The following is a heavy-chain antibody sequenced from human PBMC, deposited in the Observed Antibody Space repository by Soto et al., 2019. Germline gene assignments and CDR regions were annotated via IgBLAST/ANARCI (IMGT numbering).Heavy chain of an antibody. CDR2: IIPIFGTA. V-gene: IGHV1-69*13. Sequence: SVKVSCKASGGTFSSYAISWVRQAPGQGLEWMGGIIPIFGTANYAQKFQGRVTITADESTSTAYMELSSLRSEDTAVYYCARDSSGYYLPLDHWGQGTRVTVSS. CDR1: GGTFSSYA. J-gene: IGHJ4*02. D-gene: IGHD3-22*01. CDR3: ARDSSGYYLPLDH.